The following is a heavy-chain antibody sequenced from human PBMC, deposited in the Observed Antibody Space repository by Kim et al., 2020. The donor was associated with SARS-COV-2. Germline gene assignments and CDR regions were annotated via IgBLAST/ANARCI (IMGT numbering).Heavy chain of an antibody. V-gene: IGHV4-34*01. CDR1: GGSFSGYY. D-gene: IGHD2-2*01. CDR2: INHSGST. J-gene: IGHJ6*01. CDR3: ARGWLGVPAAPYYYYGM. Sequence: SETLSLTCAVYGGSFSGYYWSWIRQPPGKGLEWIGEINHSGSTNYNPSLKSRVTISVDTSKNQFSLKLSSVTAADTAVYYCARGWLGVPAAPYYYYGM.